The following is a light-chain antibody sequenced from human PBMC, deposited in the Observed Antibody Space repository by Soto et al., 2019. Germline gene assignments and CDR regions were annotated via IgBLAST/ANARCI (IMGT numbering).Light chain of an antibody. J-gene: IGKJ1*01. CDR3: QQSYSTPRT. Sequence: DIQMTQSPSSLSASVGDRVTITCRASQSISSYLNWYQQKPGKAPKLLIYAASSLQSGVPSRFSGSESGTDFTPTISSLQPEDFATYYCQQSYSTPRTFGQGTKVDIK. CDR2: AAS. V-gene: IGKV1-39*01. CDR1: QSISSY.